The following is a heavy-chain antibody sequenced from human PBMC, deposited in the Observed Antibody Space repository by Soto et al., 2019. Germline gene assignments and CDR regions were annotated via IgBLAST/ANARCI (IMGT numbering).Heavy chain of an antibody. D-gene: IGHD4-17*01. V-gene: IGHV3-48*01. CDR2: ISSSSSTI. J-gene: IGHJ6*02. CDR3: ARVPGDYVWSMGYYYYGMDV. Sequence: EVQLVESGGGLVQPGGSLRLSCAASGFTFSSYSMNWVRQAPGKGLEWVSYISSSSSTIYYADSVKGRFTISRDNAKNSLYLQMNSLRAEDTAVYYCARVPGDYVWSMGYYYYGMDVWGQGTTVTVSS. CDR1: GFTFSSYS.